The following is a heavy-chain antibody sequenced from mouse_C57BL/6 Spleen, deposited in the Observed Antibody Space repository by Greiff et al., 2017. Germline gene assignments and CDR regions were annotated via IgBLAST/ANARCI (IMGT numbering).Heavy chain of an antibody. V-gene: IGHV6-6*01. CDR1: GFTFSDAW. D-gene: IGHD2-4*01. Sequence: EVKVEESGGGLVQPGGSMKLSCAASGFTFSDAWMDWVRQSPEKGLESVKGRFTISRDDSKSSVYLQMNSLRAEDTGIYYCTRLDDYHWYFDVWGTGTTVTVSS. J-gene: IGHJ1*03. CDR3: TRLDDYHWYFDV.